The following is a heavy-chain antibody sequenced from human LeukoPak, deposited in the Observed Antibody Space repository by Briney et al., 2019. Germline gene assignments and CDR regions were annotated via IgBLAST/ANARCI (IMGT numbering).Heavy chain of an antibody. V-gene: IGHV1-2*02. CDR2: INPNSGGT. Sequence: ASVKLSCKASGYTFTGYYMHWVRQAPGQGLEWMGWINPNSGGTNYAQKFQGRVTMTRDTSISTAYMELSRLRSDDTAVYYCARARSSSWYGASIDAFDIWGQGTMVTVSS. J-gene: IGHJ3*02. D-gene: IGHD6-13*01. CDR3: ARARSSSWYGASIDAFDI. CDR1: GYTFTGYY.